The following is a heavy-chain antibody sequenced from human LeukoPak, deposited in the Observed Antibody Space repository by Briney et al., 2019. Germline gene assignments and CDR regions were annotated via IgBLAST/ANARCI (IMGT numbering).Heavy chain of an antibody. J-gene: IGHJ4*02. D-gene: IGHD3-10*01. CDR1: GFTLSSYW. CDR2: INSDGSIT. CDR3: ARGHYGPDY. V-gene: IGHV3-74*03. Sequence: GGSLRLSCAASGFTLSSYWMHWVRQAPGKGLVWVSRINSDGSITTYADSVKGRFTISRDNAKNTLYLQMNSLRDEDTAVYFCARGHYGPDYWGQGTVVTVSS.